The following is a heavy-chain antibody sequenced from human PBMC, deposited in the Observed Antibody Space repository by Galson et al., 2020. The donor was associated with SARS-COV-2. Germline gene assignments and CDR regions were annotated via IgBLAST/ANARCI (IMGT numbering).Heavy chain of an antibody. J-gene: IGHJ4*02. CDR1: GYSFANSW. CDR2: IYPADPDT. V-gene: IGHV5-51*01. D-gene: IGHD5-12*01. CDR3: ARGRDGYRSPFDY. Sequence: GESLKISCKGSGYSFANSWIAWVRQMPGKGLEWMGNIYPADPDTRYSPSFRGQVTISAEKSINTAFLQWSSLKASDTAVYYCARGRDGYRSPFDYWGQGSLVTVSS.